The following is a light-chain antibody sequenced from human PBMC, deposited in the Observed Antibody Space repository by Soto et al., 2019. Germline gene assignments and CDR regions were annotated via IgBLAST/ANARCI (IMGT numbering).Light chain of an antibody. V-gene: IGKV1-5*01. CDR2: TAS. CDR3: QEYNNYWT. CDR1: QTISRW. J-gene: IGKJ1*01. Sequence: DIQMTQSPSTLSASVGDTVTITCRASQTISRWLAWYQQKPGKAPRLLIYTASTLESGVPSRFSASGSGTEFTLTISSLHPDDLATYYCQEYNNYWTFGQGTKVEVK.